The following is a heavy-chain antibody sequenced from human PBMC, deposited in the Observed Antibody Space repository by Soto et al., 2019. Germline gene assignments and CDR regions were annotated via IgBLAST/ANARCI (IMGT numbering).Heavy chain of an antibody. J-gene: IGHJ6*02. CDR3: ARDYYDSSGYGDV. CDR2: MNPNSGST. Sequence: ASVKVSCKASGYTLTNYDINWVRHATGQGLEWMGWMNPNSGSTGYAQKLQGRVTMTRDTSINTAYMELRSLRSEDTAVYYCARDYYDSSGYGDVWGQGTTVTVSS. V-gene: IGHV1-8*01. D-gene: IGHD3-22*01. CDR1: GYTLTNYD.